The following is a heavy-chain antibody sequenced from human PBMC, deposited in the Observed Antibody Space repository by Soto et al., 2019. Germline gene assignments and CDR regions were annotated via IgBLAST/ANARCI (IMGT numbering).Heavy chain of an antibody. CDR1: SYSISSSRYY. D-gene: IGHD5-18*01. CDR3: ARQVRGTGYKYGARLYFDD. J-gene: IGHJ4*02. Sequence: CETLHLTFTVSSYSISSSRYYWCVIRQSPVIGLEWIGSVYYIGSTYYNPSIESRVTMSAETSKNQFSLNLSSVNAADTAMYYCARQVRGTGYKYGARLYFDDWGPGTLVTVSS. CDR2: VYYIGST. V-gene: IGHV4-39*01.